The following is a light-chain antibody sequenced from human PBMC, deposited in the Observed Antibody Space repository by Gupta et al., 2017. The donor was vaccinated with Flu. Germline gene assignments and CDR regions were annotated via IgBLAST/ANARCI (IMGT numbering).Light chain of an antibody. CDR1: SNDVGNYNY. V-gene: IGLV2-11*01. Sequence: QSALTQPRSVSGSPGRSVNISCTGTSNDVGNYNYVSWYHLHPGKAPKLMIYDVIRRPSGVPDRFSGSKSGNTASLTISGLQADDEGDYYCCSYAGSYTLVFGGGTKVTVL. CDR3: CSYAGSYTLV. J-gene: IGLJ3*02. CDR2: DVI.